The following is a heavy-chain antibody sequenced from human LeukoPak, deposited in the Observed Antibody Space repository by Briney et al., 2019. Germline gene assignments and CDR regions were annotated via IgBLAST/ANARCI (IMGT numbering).Heavy chain of an antibody. CDR2: ISGSGGST. D-gene: IGHD6-19*01. CDR3: AKDRRIAVAKAYGMDV. Sequence: GGSLRLSCAASGFTFSSYAMSWVRQAPGKGLEWVSAISGSGGSTYYADSVKGRFTISRDNSKNTLYLQMNSLRAEDTAVYYCAKDRRIAVAKAYGMDVWGQGTTVTVSS. J-gene: IGHJ6*02. CDR1: GFTFSSYA. V-gene: IGHV3-23*01.